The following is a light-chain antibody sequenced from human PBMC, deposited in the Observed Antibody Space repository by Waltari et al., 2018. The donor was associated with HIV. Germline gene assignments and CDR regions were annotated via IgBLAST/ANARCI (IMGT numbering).Light chain of an antibody. J-gene: IGLJ2*01. Sequence: QSALSQPASVSGSFGQSITISCTCTSSDVGGYQYVSWYQQQPGKAPKLLISEVRNRPSGVSSRFSGSKSGNTASLTIFWLQAEDEADYYCSSYTNRDTVVFGGGTKLTVV. CDR1: SSDVGGYQY. CDR2: EVR. V-gene: IGLV2-14*03. CDR3: SSYTNRDTVV.